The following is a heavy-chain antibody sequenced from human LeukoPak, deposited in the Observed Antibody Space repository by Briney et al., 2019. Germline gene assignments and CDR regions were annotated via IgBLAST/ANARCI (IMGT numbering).Heavy chain of an antibody. D-gene: IGHD1-14*01. CDR3: ARSNHLDY. CDR1: EFTFSNYA. V-gene: IGHV3-23*01. Sequence: GGSLRLSCVTSEFTFSNYAMNWVRRAPGKGLEWVSLISSGGGGSTYYADSVKGRFTISRDNSKNTLYLQMNGLRADDTAVDYCARSNHLDYWGQGTLVTVSS. CDR2: ISSGGGGST. J-gene: IGHJ4*02.